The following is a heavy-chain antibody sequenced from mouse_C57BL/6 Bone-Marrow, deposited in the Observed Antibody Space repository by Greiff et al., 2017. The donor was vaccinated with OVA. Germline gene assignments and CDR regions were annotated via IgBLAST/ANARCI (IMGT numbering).Heavy chain of an antibody. CDR3: TRDHYYGSSYWYFDV. Sequence: QVQLQQSGAELVRPGASVTLSCKASGYTFTDYEMHWVKQTPVHGLEWIGAIDPETGGTAYNQKFKGKAILTADKSSSTAYMELRSLTSEDSAVYYCTRDHYYGSSYWYFDVWGTGTTVTGSS. V-gene: IGHV1-15*01. CDR2: IDPETGGT. D-gene: IGHD1-1*01. J-gene: IGHJ1*03. CDR1: GYTFTDYE.